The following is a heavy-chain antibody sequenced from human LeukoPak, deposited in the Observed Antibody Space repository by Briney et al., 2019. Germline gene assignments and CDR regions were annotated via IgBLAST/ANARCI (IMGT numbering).Heavy chain of an antibody. CDR1: GFTFSSYE. CDR2: ISSSGSTI. V-gene: IGHV3-48*03. CDR3: ARVGYDYVWGSYRFDY. J-gene: IGHJ4*02. Sequence: GGSLRLSCAASGFTFSSYEMNWVRQAPGKGLEWVSYISSSGSTIYYADSVKGRFANSRDNAKNSLYLQMNSLRAEDTAVYYCARVGYDYVWGSYRFDYWGQGTLVTVSS. D-gene: IGHD3-16*02.